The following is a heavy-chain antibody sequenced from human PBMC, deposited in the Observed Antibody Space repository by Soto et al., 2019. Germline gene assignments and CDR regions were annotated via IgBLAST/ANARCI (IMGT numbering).Heavy chain of an antibody. V-gene: IGHV3-48*02. J-gene: IGHJ4*02. Sequence: EVQLVESGGGLIQPGGSLRLSCAASGFTFSTYSMNWVRQAPGKGLEWISYISSVGSIINYADSVKGRFTISRDNVKNSLYLQMNSLRDEDTAVYYCARSAYSYEPTAFDYWGQGTLVTVSS. CDR3: ARSAYSYEPTAFDY. CDR1: GFTFSTYS. CDR2: ISSVGSII. D-gene: IGHD5-18*01.